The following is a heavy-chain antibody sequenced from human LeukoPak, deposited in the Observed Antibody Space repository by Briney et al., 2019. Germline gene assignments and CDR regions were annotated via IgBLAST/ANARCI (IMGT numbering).Heavy chain of an antibody. CDR1: GFSFSSYW. D-gene: IGHD6-13*01. CDR2: IKQDGSEK. J-gene: IGHJ4*02. CDR3: ARDGWGPYSSTSDY. Sequence: GGSLRLSCAASGFSFSSYWMSWVRQAPGKGREWGATIKQDGSEKYYVDSVKGRFTISRDNAKNSLYLQMNSLRAEDTAVYYCARDGWGPYSSTSDYWGQGTLVTVSS. V-gene: IGHV3-7*03.